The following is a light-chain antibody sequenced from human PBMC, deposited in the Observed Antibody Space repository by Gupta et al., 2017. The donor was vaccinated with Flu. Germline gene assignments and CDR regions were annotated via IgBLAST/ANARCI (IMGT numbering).Light chain of an antibody. V-gene: IGLV3-19*01. CDR2: GKN. Sequence: SSELTQDPAVSVALGQTVRITCQGDSLRSYYASWYQQKPGQAPVRGIYGKNNRPSGIPDRFSGSSSGNTASWNITGAQAEDEADDDCNSQDSSGNMEVCGGGTKLTV. J-gene: IGLJ2*01. CDR1: SLRSYY. CDR3: NSQDSSGNMEV.